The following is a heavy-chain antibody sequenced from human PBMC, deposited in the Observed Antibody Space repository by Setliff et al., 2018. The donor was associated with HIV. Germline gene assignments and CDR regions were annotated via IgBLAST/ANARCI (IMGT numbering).Heavy chain of an antibody. CDR3: ARERGIAAASFDY. CDR2: ISTSGIPI. Sequence: HPGGSLRLSCAASGFTFSGYAMSWIRQAPGKGLEYLSYISTSGIPIFYADSVKGRFAISRDNAKNTLYLQMNSLRAEDTAVYYCARERGIAAASFDYWGQGTLVTVSS. D-gene: IGHD6-13*01. V-gene: IGHV3-48*04. CDR1: GFTFSGYA. J-gene: IGHJ4*02.